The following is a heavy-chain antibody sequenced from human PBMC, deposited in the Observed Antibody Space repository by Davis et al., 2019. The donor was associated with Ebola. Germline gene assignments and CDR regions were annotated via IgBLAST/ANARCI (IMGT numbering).Heavy chain of an antibody. V-gene: IGHV3-7*01. CDR3: ARDGGDSGIRFDS. D-gene: IGHD3-10*01. CDR2: IKQDGSEK. Sequence: PGGSLRLSCAASGFTFSNYWMSWVRQAPGKGLEWVAKIKQDGSEKNYVDSVKGRFTISRDSAKNSLFLQMNNLRAEDTAVYYCARDGGDSGIRFDSWGQGTLVTVSS. J-gene: IGHJ4*02. CDR1: GFTFSNYW.